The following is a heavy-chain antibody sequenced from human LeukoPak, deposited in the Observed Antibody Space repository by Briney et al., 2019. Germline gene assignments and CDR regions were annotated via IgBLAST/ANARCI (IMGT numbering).Heavy chain of an antibody. J-gene: IGHJ4*02. CDR1: GFTFSSYA. V-gene: IGHV3-23*01. CDR3: AKGGIIAARPSYFDY. D-gene: IGHD6-6*01. Sequence: GGSLRLSCAASGFTFSSYAMSWARQAPGKGLEWVSAISGSGGSTYYADSVKGRFTISRDNSKNTVYLQMNSLRAEDTAVYYCAKGGIIAARPSYFDYWGQGSLVTVSS. CDR2: ISGSGGST.